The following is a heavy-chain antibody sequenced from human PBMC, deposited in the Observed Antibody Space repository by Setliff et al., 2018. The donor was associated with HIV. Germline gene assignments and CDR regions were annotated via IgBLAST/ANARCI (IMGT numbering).Heavy chain of an antibody. CDR1: GGSISSGGYY. Sequence: PSETLSLTCTVSGGSISSGGYYWSWIRQHPGKGLEWIAYIYYSGSTYYNPSLQSRVTISVGTSKNQFSLKVTSVTAADTAVYYCARALGIGSAYFQHWGLGTLVTVSS. J-gene: IGHJ1*01. D-gene: IGHD6-19*01. CDR2: IYYSGST. V-gene: IGHV4-31*03. CDR3: ARALGIGSAYFQH.